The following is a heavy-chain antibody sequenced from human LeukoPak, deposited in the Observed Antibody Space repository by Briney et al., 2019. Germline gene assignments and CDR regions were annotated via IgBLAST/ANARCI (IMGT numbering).Heavy chain of an antibody. CDR1: GFTFDDYA. Sequence: GGSLRLSCAASGFTFDDYAMHWVRQAPGKGLEWVSGISWNSGSIGYADSVKGRFTISRDNAKNSLYLQMNSLRAEDTAVYYCARGITIFGVVTTLFDYWGQGTLVTVSS. CDR2: ISWNSGSI. CDR3: ARGITIFGVVTTLFDY. V-gene: IGHV3-9*01. J-gene: IGHJ4*02. D-gene: IGHD3-3*01.